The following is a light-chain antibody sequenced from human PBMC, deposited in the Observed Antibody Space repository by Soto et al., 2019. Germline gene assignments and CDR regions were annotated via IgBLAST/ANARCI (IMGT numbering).Light chain of an antibody. Sequence: QSVLTQPASVSGSPGQSITISCTGTSSDVGSYNLVSWYQQHPGKAPKLMIYGGSKRPSGVSNRFSGSKSGNTASLTIYGLQAEDEADYYCCSYAGSSTHVVFGGGTKLTV. J-gene: IGLJ2*01. V-gene: IGLV2-23*01. CDR2: GGS. CDR1: SSDVGSYNL. CDR3: CSYAGSSTHVV.